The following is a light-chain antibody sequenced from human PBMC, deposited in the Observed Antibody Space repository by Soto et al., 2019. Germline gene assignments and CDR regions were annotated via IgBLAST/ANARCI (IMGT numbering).Light chain of an antibody. CDR2: TAS. CDR1: QDINSY. Sequence: IQLTQAPSFVSASVGDRVTITCRASQDINSYLALYQQKAGKAPKLLIHTASTLQSGVPSRFSGSGSGTEFTLTIGSLQPEDVATYYCQHRHSYPVTFGGGTKVDIK. CDR3: QHRHSYPVT. V-gene: IGKV1-9*01. J-gene: IGKJ4*01.